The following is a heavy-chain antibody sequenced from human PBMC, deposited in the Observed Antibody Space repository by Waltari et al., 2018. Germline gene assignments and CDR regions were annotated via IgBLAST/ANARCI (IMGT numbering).Heavy chain of an antibody. Sequence: EVQLLESGGGLVQPGGSLRLSCAASGFTFSSYAMSWVRQAPGKVLEWVSSIRCSGGSTYYAASVKGRFTISRDNSKNTLYLQMNSLRAEDTAVYYCASKSLTRYYFDYWGQGTLVTVSS. CDR1: GFTFSSYA. V-gene: IGHV3-23*01. CDR3: ASKSLTRYYFDY. J-gene: IGHJ4*02. CDR2: IRCSGGST.